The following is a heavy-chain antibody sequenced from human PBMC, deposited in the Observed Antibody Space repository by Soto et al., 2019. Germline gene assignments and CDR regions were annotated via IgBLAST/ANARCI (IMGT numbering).Heavy chain of an antibody. D-gene: IGHD6-19*01. CDR3: AAGDSSETVDH. J-gene: IGHJ4*02. CDR2: TIPIIGTT. CDR1: GDTLSTHG. V-gene: IGHV1-69*01. Sequence: QVQLVQSGAEVKKPGSSVKVSCKASGDTLSTHGISWVRQAPGQGLEWMGGTIPIIGTTDYAEKFQGRVTITAQESPTTSYMELSSLRPDDTAVYYCAAGDSSETVDHWGQGTLFPVSS.